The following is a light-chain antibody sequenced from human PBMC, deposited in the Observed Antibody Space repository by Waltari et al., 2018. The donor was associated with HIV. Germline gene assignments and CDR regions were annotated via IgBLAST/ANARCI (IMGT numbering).Light chain of an antibody. CDR2: DDH. J-gene: IGLJ2*01. CDR3: QVWDGNSGHVV. V-gene: IGLV3-21*02. Sequence: SYVLTQPPSVSVAPGQTATISCGGHSLGGKNVPWYQQKPGQAPVVVVYDDHERPSSGSGRFSGSKSGNTATLTINRVEVGDEADYHCQVWDGNSGHVVFGGGTKL. CDR1: SLGGKN.